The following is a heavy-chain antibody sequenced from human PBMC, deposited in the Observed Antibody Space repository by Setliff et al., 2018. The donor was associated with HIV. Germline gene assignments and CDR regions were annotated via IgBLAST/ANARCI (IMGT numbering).Heavy chain of an antibody. D-gene: IGHD4-17*01. CDR2: INTETGTP. CDR3: ARYGNDWFFDL. Sequence: ASVKVSCKASGYTFTTFGLSWVRQAPGQGLEWMGWINTETGTPMYAQGFTGRFVFSLDTSISTAYLQIDSLNAEDTAVYYCARYGNDWFFDLWGRGTLVTSPQ. V-gene: IGHV7-4-1*01. CDR1: GYTFTTFG. J-gene: IGHJ2*01.